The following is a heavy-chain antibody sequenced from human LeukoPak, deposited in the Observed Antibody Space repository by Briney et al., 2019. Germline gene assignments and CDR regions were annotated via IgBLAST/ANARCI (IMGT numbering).Heavy chain of an antibody. J-gene: IGHJ3*02. V-gene: IGHV4-39*01. D-gene: IGHD1-1*01. Sequence: SETLSLPCTVFGGSISSSSYYWGWIRQPPGKGLEWIGSIYYSGSTYYNPSLKSRVTISVDTSKNQFSLKLSSVTAADTAVYYCATLDRTTDAFDIWGQGTMVTVSS. CDR2: IYYSGST. CDR3: ATLDRTTDAFDI. CDR1: GGSISSSSYY.